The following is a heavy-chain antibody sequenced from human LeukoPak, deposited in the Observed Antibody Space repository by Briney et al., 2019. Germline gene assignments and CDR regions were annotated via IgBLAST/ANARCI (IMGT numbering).Heavy chain of an antibody. CDR1: GYTFNTYG. Sequence: GASVKVSCKASGYTFNTYGITWVRQAPGQGLEWMGWISAYNGNTNYAQKLQGRVTMTTDTSTTIGYMELRNLRSDDTAVYYCARDHSSSCQLFDYWGQGTLVTVSS. CDR2: ISAYNGNT. J-gene: IGHJ4*02. CDR3: ARDHSSSCQLFDY. V-gene: IGHV1-18*01. D-gene: IGHD6-13*01.